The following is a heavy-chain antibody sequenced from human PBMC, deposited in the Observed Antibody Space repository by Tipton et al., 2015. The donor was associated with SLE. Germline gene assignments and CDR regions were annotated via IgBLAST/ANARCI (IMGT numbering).Heavy chain of an antibody. CDR2: VYDSGRT. D-gene: IGHD6-13*01. V-gene: IGHV4-59*11. J-gene: IGHJ4*02. CDR3: ARSAGYGSSWAHFAY. Sequence: GLVKPSETLSLTCTVSGDSISRHYWTWIRQPPGRGLGWIGCVYDSGRTNYNPSLKSRVTISLDTSKNQFSLKVRSLTAADTAVDYCARSAGYGSSWAHFAYWAQETLVTITT. CDR1: GDSISRHY.